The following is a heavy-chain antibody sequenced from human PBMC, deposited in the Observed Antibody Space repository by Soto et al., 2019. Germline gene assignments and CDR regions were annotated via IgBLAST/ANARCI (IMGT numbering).Heavy chain of an antibody. D-gene: IGHD3-10*01. Sequence: PSETLSLTCTVSGGSISSGDYYWSWIRQPPGKGLEWIGYIYYSGSTYYNPSLKSRVTISVDTSKNQFSLKLSSVTAADTAVYYCARETGGGLLWFGEIRNWFDPWGQGTLVTVSS. CDR3: ARETGGGLLWFGEIRNWFDP. V-gene: IGHV4-30-4*01. J-gene: IGHJ5*02. CDR2: IYYSGST. CDR1: GGSISSGDYY.